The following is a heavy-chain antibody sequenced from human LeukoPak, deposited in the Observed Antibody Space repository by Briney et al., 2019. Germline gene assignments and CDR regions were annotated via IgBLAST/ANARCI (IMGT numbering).Heavy chain of an antibody. CDR1: GFTVSTNY. Sequence: PGGSLRLSCTASGFTVSTNYVSWVRQAPGKGLEWVSTIYRGGSTYYADSVKGRFTISRGNSKNTVYLQINTLRVEDTAVYYCARGGLETAVKYFFDYWGQGTLITVSS. V-gene: IGHV3-66*01. CDR3: ARGGLETAVKYFFDY. D-gene: IGHD1-1*01. J-gene: IGHJ4*02. CDR2: IYRGGST.